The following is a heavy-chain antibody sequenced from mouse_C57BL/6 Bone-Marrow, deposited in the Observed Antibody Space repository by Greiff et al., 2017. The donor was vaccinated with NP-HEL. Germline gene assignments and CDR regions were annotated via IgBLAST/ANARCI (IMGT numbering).Heavy chain of an antibody. CDR2: ISYDGSN. J-gene: IGHJ1*03. V-gene: IGHV3-6*01. D-gene: IGHD1-1*01. Sequence: EVQLQQSGPGLVKPSQSLSLTCSVTGYSITSGYYWNWIRQFPGNKLEWMGYISYDGSNNYNPSLKNRISITRDTSKNQFFLKLNSVTTEDTATYYCAREAYYYGSSLWYFDVWGTGTTVTVSA. CDR3: AREAYYYGSSLWYFDV. CDR1: GYSITSGYY.